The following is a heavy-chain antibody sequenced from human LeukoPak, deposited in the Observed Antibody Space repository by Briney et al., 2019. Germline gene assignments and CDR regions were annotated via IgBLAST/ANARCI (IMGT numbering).Heavy chain of an antibody. CDR2: IYTSGST. Sequence: PSQTLSLTCAVSGGSINSGGYSWSWIRQPAGKGLEWIGRIYTSGSTNYNPSLKSRVTMSVDTSKNQFSLKLSSVTAADTAVYYCARHYYYYYYYMDVWGKGTTVTISS. J-gene: IGHJ6*03. V-gene: IGHV4-61*02. CDR1: GGSINSGGYS. CDR3: ARHYYYYYYYMDV.